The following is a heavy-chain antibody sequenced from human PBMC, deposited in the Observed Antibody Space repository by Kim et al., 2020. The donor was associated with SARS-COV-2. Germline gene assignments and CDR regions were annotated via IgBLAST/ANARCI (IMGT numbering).Heavy chain of an antibody. CDR3: ARHLDASDPFYTLAY. CDR2: IYYTGTP. V-gene: IGHV4-59*08. J-gene: IGHJ6*02. CDR1: GASIDSLF. Sequence: SETLSLTCSVSGASIDSLFWGWVRQTPEKGLEWIASIYYTGTPHYNPSLMSRVAISLDKSRNRFSLRLTSATAADTATYFCARHLDASDPFYTLAYWGQGISVTVSS. D-gene: IGHD3-16*01.